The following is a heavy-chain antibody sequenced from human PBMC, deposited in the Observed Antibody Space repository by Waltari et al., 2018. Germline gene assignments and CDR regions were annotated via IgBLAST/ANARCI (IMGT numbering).Heavy chain of an antibody. D-gene: IGHD5-12*01. Sequence: EVQLVESGGGLVKPGGSLRLSCSASGFTFSSYSMNWVCQDPGEGLGWVSSNSSSSSYIYYADSVKGRFTSSRDNAKNSLYLQMNSLRAEDTAVYYCARVATITAEYFQHWGQGTLVTVSS. J-gene: IGHJ1*01. CDR2: NSSSSSYI. CDR1: GFTFSSYS. CDR3: ARVATITAEYFQH. V-gene: IGHV3-21*01.